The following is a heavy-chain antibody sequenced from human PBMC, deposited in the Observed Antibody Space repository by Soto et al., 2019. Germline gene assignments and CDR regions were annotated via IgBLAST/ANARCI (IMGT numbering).Heavy chain of an antibody. CDR2: ISNDVSNK. V-gene: IGHV3-30*18. CDR1: GFTFSSYA. Sequence: QVQLVESGGGVVQPGRSLRLSCAASGFTFSSYAMHWVRQAPGKGLEWVAVISNDVSNKFYADSVKGRFTISRDNARNTLHLQMNTLRAEDTAVYYCAKDLYYYHSSLDDYWGQGTLVTVSS. CDR3: AKDLYYYHSSLDDY. D-gene: IGHD3-22*01. J-gene: IGHJ4*02.